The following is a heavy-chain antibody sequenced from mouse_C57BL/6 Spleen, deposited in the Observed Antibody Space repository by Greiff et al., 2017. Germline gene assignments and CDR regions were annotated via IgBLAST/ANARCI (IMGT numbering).Heavy chain of an antibody. J-gene: IGHJ1*03. Sequence: VQLQQPGAELVKPGASVKLSCKASGYTFTSYWMQWVKQRPGQGLEWIGEIDPSDSYTNYNQKFKGKATLTVDTSSSTAYMQLSSLTSEDSAVYYCERHYYGSSYRYFDVWGTGTTVTVSS. CDR1: GYTFTSYW. V-gene: IGHV1-50*01. CDR3: ERHYYGSSYRYFDV. CDR2: IDPSDSYT. D-gene: IGHD1-1*01.